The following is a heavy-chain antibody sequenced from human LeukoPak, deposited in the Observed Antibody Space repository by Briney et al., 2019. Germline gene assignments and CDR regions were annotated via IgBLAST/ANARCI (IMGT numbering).Heavy chain of an antibody. CDR3: TTDPPYYYGSGSPRYFDY. D-gene: IGHD3-10*01. V-gene: IGHV3-74*01. CDR1: GFTFSRYW. Sequence: PGGSLRLSCAASGFTFSRYWMHWVRQAPGKGLVWVSRINEDGSTTSYADSVKGRFTISRDNAKNTLYLQMNSLETEDTAVYYCTTDPPYYYGSGSPRYFDYWGQGTLVTVSS. CDR2: INEDGSTT. J-gene: IGHJ4*02.